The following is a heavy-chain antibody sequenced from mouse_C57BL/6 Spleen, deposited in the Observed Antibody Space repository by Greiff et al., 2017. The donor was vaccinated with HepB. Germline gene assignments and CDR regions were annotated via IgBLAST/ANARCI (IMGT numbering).Heavy chain of an antibody. CDR3: ARLTAQATSYYFDY. V-gene: IGHV5-6*01. CDR1: GFTFSSYG. Sequence: VQLQQSGGDLVKPGGSLKLSCAASGFTFSSYGMSWVRQTPDKRLEWVATISSGGSYTYYPDSVKGRFTISRDNAKNTLYLQMSSLKSEDTAMYYCARLTAQATSYYFDYWGQGTTLTVSS. D-gene: IGHD3-2*02. J-gene: IGHJ2*01. CDR2: ISSGGSYT.